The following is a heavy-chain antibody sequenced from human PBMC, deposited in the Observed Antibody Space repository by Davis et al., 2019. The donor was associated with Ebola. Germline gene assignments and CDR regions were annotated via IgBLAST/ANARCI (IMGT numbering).Heavy chain of an antibody. CDR2: IYYSGST. Sequence: SETLSLTCTVSGGSVRSVGHYWSWIRQHPGKGLEWIGCIYYSGSTTYNPSLKSRVNMSVDTSKNQFSLKLSSVTAADTAVYYCARDPQSGDYGGEFQHWGQGTLVTVSS. J-gene: IGHJ1*01. CDR3: ARDPQSGDYGGEFQH. V-gene: IGHV4-31*03. CDR1: GGSVRSVGHY. D-gene: IGHD4-17*01.